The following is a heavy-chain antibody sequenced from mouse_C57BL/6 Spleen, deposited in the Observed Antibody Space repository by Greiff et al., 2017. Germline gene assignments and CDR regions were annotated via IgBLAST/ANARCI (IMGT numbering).Heavy chain of an antibody. J-gene: IGHJ2*01. CDR2: ISYSGST. Sequence: VQLKESGPGLAKPSQTLSLTCSVTGYSITSDYWNWIRKFPGNKLEYMGYISYSGSTYYNPSLKSRISITRDTSKNQYYLQLNSVTTEDTATYYCARSPLYYGSSSGYYFDYWGQGTTLTVSS. D-gene: IGHD1-1*01. CDR3: ARSPLYYGSSSGYYFDY. CDR1: GYSITSDY. V-gene: IGHV3-8*01.